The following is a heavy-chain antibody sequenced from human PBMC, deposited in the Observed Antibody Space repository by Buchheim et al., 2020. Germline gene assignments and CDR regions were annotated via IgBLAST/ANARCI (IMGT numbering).Heavy chain of an antibody. D-gene: IGHD2-2*01. CDR2: IYPGDSDT. CDR1: GFTFNTYW. V-gene: IGHV5-51*01. J-gene: IGHJ4*02. CDR3: ARLEPGYCSGTSCYFGS. Sequence: EVQLVQSAAEVKKPGESLKISCKGSGFTFNTYWIGWVRQMPGKGLEWMGIIYPGDSDTRYSPSFQGQVTISADKSITTAYLQWSSLKTSDTAMYYCARLEPGYCSGTSCYFGSWGQGTL.